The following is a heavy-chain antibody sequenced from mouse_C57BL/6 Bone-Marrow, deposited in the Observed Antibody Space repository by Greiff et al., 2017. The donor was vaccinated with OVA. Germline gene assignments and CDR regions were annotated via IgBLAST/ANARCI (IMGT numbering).Heavy chain of an antibody. CDR2: INPSNGGT. D-gene: IGHD1-1*01. CDR1: GYTFTSYW. V-gene: IGHV1-53*01. Sequence: QVQLQQPGTELEKPGASVKLSCKASGYTFTSYWMHWVKQRPGQGLEWIGNINPSNGGTNYNEKFKSKATLTVDKSSSTAYMQLSSLTSEDSAVYYCAYGSSSYYYAMDYWGQGTSVTVSS. J-gene: IGHJ4*01. CDR3: AYGSSSYYYAMDY.